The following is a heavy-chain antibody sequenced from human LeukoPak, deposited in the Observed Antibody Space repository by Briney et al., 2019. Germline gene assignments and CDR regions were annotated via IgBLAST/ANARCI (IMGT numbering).Heavy chain of an antibody. D-gene: IGHD2-15*01. CDR3: ARVVCTGGSCFQNDY. V-gene: IGHV3-48*03. Sequence: GGSLRLSCTASGFIFSNFEMNWVRQAPGKGLQWLAYINSGATSEYYADSVKGRITISRDNAKNSLYLQMNSLRVQDTAIYYCARVVCTGGSCFQNDYWGQGTLVTVPS. CDR2: INSGATSE. CDR1: GFIFSNFE. J-gene: IGHJ4*02.